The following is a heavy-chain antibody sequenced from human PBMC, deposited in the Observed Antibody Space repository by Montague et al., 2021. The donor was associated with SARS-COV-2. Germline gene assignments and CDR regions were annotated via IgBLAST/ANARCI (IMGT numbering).Heavy chain of an antibody. V-gene: IGHV2-70*01. CDR3: ARIRDYDILTGSYSGFDY. CDR1: GFSLSTSGMC. D-gene: IGHD3-9*01. J-gene: IGHJ4*02. CDR2: IDWDDDK. Sequence: PALVKPTQTLTLTCTFSGFSLSTSGMCVSWIRQPPGKALEWLTLIDWDDDKYYSTSLKIRLTISKDTSKNQVVLTVTNMDPVDPATYYCARIRDYDILTGSYSGFDYWGQGTLVTVSS.